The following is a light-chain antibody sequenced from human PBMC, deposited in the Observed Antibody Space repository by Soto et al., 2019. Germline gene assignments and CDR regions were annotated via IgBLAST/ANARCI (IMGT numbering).Light chain of an antibody. V-gene: IGLV4-69*01. Sequence: QPVLTQSPSASASLGASVKLTGTLSSGHSSYAIAWHQQQPEKGPRYLMKLNSDGSHSKGDGIPDRFSGSSSGAERYLTISSLQSEDEADYYCQTWGTGIQVFGGGTQLTVL. CDR1: SGHSSYA. J-gene: IGLJ2*01. CDR2: LNSDGSH. CDR3: QTWGTGIQV.